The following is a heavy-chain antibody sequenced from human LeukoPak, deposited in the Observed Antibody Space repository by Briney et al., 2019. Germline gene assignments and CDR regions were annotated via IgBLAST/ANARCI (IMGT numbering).Heavy chain of an antibody. CDR2: INHSGST. Sequence: SETLSLTCAVYGGSFSGYYWSWIRQPPGKGLEWIGEINHSGSTNYNPSLKSRVTISVGTSKNQFSLKLSSVTAADTAVYYCARDIARNSGIYYAFDIWGQGAMVTVSS. CDR3: ARDIARNSGIYYAFDI. V-gene: IGHV4-34*01. CDR1: GGSFSGYY. D-gene: IGHD1-26*01. J-gene: IGHJ3*02.